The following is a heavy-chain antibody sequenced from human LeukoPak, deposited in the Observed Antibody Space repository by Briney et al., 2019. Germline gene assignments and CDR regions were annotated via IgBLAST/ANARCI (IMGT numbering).Heavy chain of an antibody. J-gene: IGHJ5*02. D-gene: IGHD3-10*01. V-gene: IGHV4-4*07. CDR1: GGPISSYY. CDR3: ARDMVRGVSLNWFDP. Sequence: SETLSLTCTVSGGPISSYYWSWIRQPAGKGLEWIGRIYTSGSTNYNPSLKSRVTMPVDTSKNQFSLKLSSVTAADTAVYYCARDMVRGVSLNWFDPWGQGTLVTVSS. CDR2: IYTSGST.